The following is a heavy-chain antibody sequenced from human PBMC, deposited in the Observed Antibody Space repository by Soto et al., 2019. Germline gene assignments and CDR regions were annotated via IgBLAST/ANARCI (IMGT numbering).Heavy chain of an antibody. Sequence: QVQLVESGGGVVQPGRSLRLSCAASGFTFSSYGMHWVRQAPGKGLEWVAVIWYDGSNKYYADSVKGRFTISRDNSKNTLYRQMNSLRAEDTAVYYCAREDGGYGMDVWGQGTTVTVSS. CDR3: AREDGGYGMDV. J-gene: IGHJ6*02. CDR2: IWYDGSNK. D-gene: IGHD3-10*01. V-gene: IGHV3-33*01. CDR1: GFTFSSYG.